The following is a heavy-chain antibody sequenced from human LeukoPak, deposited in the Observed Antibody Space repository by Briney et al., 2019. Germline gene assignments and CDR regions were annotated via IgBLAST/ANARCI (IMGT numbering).Heavy chain of an antibody. D-gene: IGHD3-10*01. CDR1: GFTFSSYS. CDR2: ISSSSYI. V-gene: IGHV3-21*01. J-gene: IGHJ3*02. CDR3: ARGGITMVRPDAFDI. Sequence: GGSLRLSCAASGFTFSSYSMNWVRQAPGKGLEWVSSISSSSYIYYADSVKGRFTISRDNAKNSLYLQMNSLRAEDTAVYYCARGGITMVRPDAFDIWGQGTMVTVSS.